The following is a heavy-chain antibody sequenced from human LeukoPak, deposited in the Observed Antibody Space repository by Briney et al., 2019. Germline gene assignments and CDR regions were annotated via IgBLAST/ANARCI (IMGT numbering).Heavy chain of an antibody. J-gene: IGHJ3*02. CDR2: ISSSSSYI. CDR3: AKGPPREGTGNAFDI. CDR1: GFTFSSYS. D-gene: IGHD1-1*01. V-gene: IGHV3-21*01. Sequence: GGSLRLSCAASGFTFSSYSMNWVRQAPGKGLEWVSSISSSSSYIYYADSVKGRFTISRGNAKNTLYLQMNSLRAEDTAVYYCAKGPPREGTGNAFDIWGQGTMVTVSS.